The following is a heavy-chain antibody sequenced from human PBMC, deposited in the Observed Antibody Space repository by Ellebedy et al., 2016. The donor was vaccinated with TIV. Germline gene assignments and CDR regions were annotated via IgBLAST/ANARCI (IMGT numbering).Heavy chain of an antibody. CDR2: FYSGGSI. CDR3: AKADGSGWYDGTYHFDS. D-gene: IGHD6-13*01. CDR1: GFTVSSNY. Sequence: GGSLRLSCAASGFTVSSNYMNWVRQAPGTGLEWVSVFYSGGSIFYADSVKGRFTISRDNSKNTLYLQVNSLRAEDTAVYYCAKADGSGWYDGTYHFDSWGQGALVTV. J-gene: IGHJ4*02. V-gene: IGHV3-66*01.